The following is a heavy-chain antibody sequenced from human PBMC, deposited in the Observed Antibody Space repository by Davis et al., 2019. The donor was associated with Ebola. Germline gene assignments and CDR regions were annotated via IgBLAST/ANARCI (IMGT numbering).Heavy chain of an antibody. CDR3: ARAVDVADY. Sequence: GESPKIPCAASGFTFSDHWLSWVRQAPGKGLEWVANIKGDGSVRFYLGSVKGRFTISRDNAKNSVYLQMNSLRAEDTAVYYCARAVDVADYWGQGTLVTVSS. CDR2: IKGDGSVR. J-gene: IGHJ4*02. D-gene: IGHD5-12*01. V-gene: IGHV3-7*03. CDR1: GFTFSDHW.